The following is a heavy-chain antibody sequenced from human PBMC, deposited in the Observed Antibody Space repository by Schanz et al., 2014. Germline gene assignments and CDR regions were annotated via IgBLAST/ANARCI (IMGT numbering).Heavy chain of an antibody. CDR1: SASIRTYY. J-gene: IGHJ4*02. D-gene: IGHD2-2*01. Sequence: QVQLQESGPGLVKPSETLSLTCTVSSASIRTYYWSWIRQPPGKGLEWIGYIYYSGSTTYNPSLKSRVTISVDTSKKQFSLNLSSVTAADTAVYYCARGRVVPAAPEFDYWGQGIQVTVSP. CDR3: ARGRVVPAAPEFDY. V-gene: IGHV4-59*01. CDR2: IYYSGST.